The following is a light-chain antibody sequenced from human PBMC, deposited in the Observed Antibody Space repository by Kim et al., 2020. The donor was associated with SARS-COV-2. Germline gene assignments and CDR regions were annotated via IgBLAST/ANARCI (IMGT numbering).Light chain of an antibody. CDR1: SSNIGSYTY. J-gene: IGLJ3*02. CDR2: DVN. V-gene: IGLV2-14*03. Sequence: GQSISNSCTGTSSNIGSYTYVSWHQQHPGKAPKLMIYDVNKRPSGISSRFSGSKSGSTASLTISGLQAEDEADYYCSSFTTRSTLVFGGGTQLTVL. CDR3: SSFTTRSTLV.